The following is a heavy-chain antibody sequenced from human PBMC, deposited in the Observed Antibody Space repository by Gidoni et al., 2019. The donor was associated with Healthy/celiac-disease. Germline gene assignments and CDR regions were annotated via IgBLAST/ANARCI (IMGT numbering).Heavy chain of an antibody. CDR3: AREKAYYYGMDV. CDR2: IYSGGST. V-gene: IGHV3-66*01. J-gene: IGHJ6*02. Sequence: EVQLVESGGGLVQPGGSLRLSCSASGFTVSGNYMSWVRQAPGKGLEWVSVIYSGGSTYYADSVKGRFTISRDNSKNTLYLQMNSLRAEDTAVYYCAREKAYYYGMDVWGQGTTVTVSS. CDR1: GFTVSGNY.